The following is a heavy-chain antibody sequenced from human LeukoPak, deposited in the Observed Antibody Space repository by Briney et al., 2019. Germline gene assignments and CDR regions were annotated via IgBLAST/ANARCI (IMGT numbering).Heavy chain of an antibody. J-gene: IGHJ4*02. D-gene: IGHD7-27*01. CDR3: AKVRDNWGFDY. V-gene: IGHV3-23*01. CDR1: GFTFSSYA. Sequence: GGSLRLSCAASGFTFSSYAMSWVRQAPGRGLEWVSAISGTGGSTYYADSVKGRFTISRDNSKNTLYLQMNSLRAEDTAVYYCAKVRDNWGFDYWGQGTLVTVSS. CDR2: ISGTGGST.